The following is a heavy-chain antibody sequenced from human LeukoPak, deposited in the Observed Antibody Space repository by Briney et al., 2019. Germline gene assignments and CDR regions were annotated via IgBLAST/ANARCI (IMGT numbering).Heavy chain of an antibody. CDR2: ISGSGGNT. CDR3: ARVDAFDI. Sequence: PGGSLRLSCAASGFTFNNYAMNWVRQAPGKGLEWVSSISGSGGNTYYADSVKGRFTISRDNAKNSLYLQMNSLRAEDTAVYYCARVDAFDIWGQGTMVTVSS. J-gene: IGHJ3*02. V-gene: IGHV3-23*01. CDR1: GFTFNNYA.